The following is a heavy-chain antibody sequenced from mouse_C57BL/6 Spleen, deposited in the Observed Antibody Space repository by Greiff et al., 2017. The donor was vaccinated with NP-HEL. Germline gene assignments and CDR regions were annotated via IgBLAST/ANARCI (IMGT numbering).Heavy chain of an antibody. V-gene: IGHV1-15*01. CDR3: TRFGIYYYGGFDY. CDR2: IDPETGGT. J-gene: IGHJ2*01. D-gene: IGHD1-1*01. CDR1: GYTFTDYE. Sequence: VQLQQSGAELVRPGASVTLSCKASGYTFTDYEMHWVKQTPVHGLEWIGAIDPETGGTAYNQKFKGKAILTADKSSSTAYMELRSLTSEHSAVYYCTRFGIYYYGGFDYWGQGTTLTVSS.